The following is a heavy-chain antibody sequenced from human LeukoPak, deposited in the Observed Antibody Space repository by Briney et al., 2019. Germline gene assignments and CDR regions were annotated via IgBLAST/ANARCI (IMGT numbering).Heavy chain of an antibody. Sequence: PGGSLRLSCAASGFTFSSYAMSWVRQAPGKGLEWVSAISGSGGGTYYADSVKGRFTISRDNSKNTLYLQMNSLRAEDTAVYYCAKAYGDYTYYFDYWGQGTLVTVSS. J-gene: IGHJ4*02. CDR1: GFTFSSYA. CDR2: ISGSGGGT. V-gene: IGHV3-23*01. D-gene: IGHD4-17*01. CDR3: AKAYGDYTYYFDY.